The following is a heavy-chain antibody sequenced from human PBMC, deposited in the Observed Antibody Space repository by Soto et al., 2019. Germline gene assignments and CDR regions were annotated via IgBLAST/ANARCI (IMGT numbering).Heavy chain of an antibody. CDR3: ARQYQLLGGDY. Sequence: TSETLSLTCTVSGGSISSSSYCWGWIRQPPGKGLEWIGSIYYSGSTYYNPSLKSRVTISVDTSKNQFSLKLSSVTAADTAVYYCARQYQLLGGDYWGQGTLVTVSS. J-gene: IGHJ4*02. D-gene: IGHD2-2*01. CDR2: IYYSGST. V-gene: IGHV4-39*01. CDR1: GGSISSSSYC.